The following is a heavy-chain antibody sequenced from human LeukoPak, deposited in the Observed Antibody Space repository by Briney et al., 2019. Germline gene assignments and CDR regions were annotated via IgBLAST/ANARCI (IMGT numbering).Heavy chain of an antibody. CDR3: ARAVASTSGLWFDP. J-gene: IGHJ5*02. CDR2: INGGNGNT. CDR1: GYSFTNYA. V-gene: IGHV1-3*01. D-gene: IGHD1-1*01. Sequence: GASVKVSCKSSGYSFTNYAMHWVRQAPGQRPEWMGWINGGNGNTQYSENFQGRVIFTRDTSASTAYMELRSLTSADTAVFYCARAVASTSGLWFDPWGQGTLVTVSP.